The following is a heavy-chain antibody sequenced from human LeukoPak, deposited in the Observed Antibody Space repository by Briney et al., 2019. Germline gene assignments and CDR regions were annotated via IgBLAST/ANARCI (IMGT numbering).Heavy chain of an antibody. Sequence: PGGSLRLSCAASGFTVSSNYMSWVRQAPGKGLEWVSVIYSGGTTYYADSVKGRFTISRDTSKNTLYLQMNSLRADDTAVYYCANPIAAAGTPYWGQGTLVTVSS. CDR1: GFTVSSNY. J-gene: IGHJ4*02. CDR3: ANPIAAAGTPY. CDR2: IYSGGTT. D-gene: IGHD6-13*01. V-gene: IGHV3-66*01.